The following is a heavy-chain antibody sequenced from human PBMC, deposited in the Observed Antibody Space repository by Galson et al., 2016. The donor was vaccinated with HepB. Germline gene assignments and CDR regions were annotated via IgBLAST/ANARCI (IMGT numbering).Heavy chain of an antibody. Sequence: SLRLSCAASGFTFNNYAMNWVRQAPGKGLEWVSRFNGYSGTTYYADSVKGRFTISWANSENTLYLKMNTLRAEDTAVYYCAKDMDSAWYIHYWGQGTLVTVSS. D-gene: IGHD6-19*01. CDR3: AKDMDSAWYIHY. CDR1: GFTFNNYA. V-gene: IGHV3-23*01. J-gene: IGHJ4*02. CDR2: FNGYSGTT.